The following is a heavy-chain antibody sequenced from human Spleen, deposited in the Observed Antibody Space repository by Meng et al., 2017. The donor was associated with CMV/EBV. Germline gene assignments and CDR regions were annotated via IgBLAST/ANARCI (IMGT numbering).Heavy chain of an antibody. J-gene: IGHJ5*02. CDR2: SNPSGGST. Sequence: YTFPSYDMHWVRQAPGQGLEWMGISNPSGGSTSYAQKFQGRVTMTRDTSTSTVYMELSSLRSEHTAVYYCARGITIFGVVPRAVWFDPWGQGTLVTVSS. V-gene: IGHV1-46*01. CDR1: YTFPSYD. CDR3: ARGITIFGVVPRAVWFDP. D-gene: IGHD3-3*01.